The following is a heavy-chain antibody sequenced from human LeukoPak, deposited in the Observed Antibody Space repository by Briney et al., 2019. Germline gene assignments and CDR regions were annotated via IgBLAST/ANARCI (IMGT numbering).Heavy chain of an antibody. J-gene: IGHJ4*02. CDR1: GVSISTDY. CDR3: ARALAAYYDSSGYYYDY. Sequence: SETLSLTCTVSGVSISTDYWTWVRQSPGKGLEWIGYIHYSGSTNYNPSLKSRVTISVDTSKNQFSLKLSSVTAADTAVYYCARALAAYYDSSGYYYDYWGQGTLVTVSS. V-gene: IGHV4-59*12. CDR2: IHYSGST. D-gene: IGHD3-22*01.